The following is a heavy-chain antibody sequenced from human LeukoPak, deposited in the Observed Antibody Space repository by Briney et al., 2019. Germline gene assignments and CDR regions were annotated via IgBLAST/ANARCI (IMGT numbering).Heavy chain of an antibody. CDR3: ARAHSSSSTFDL. D-gene: IGHD6-6*01. J-gene: IGHJ4*02. Sequence: GGSLRLSCAASGFTFSDYGIHWVRQTPGQGLEWVALIWYDGSKKYYADSVKGRFTISRDNTKNTLYLQLNSLRADDTAVYYCARAHSSSSTFDLWGQGTLVTVSS. CDR1: GFTFSDYG. CDR2: IWYDGSKK. V-gene: IGHV3-33*01.